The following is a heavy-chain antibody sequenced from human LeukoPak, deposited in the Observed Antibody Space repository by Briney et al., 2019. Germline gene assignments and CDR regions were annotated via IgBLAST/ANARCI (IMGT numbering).Heavy chain of an antibody. J-gene: IGHJ4*02. CDR2: IYYSGST. CDR1: GGSISSYY. V-gene: IGHV4-59*08. Sequence: SETLSLTCTVSGGSISSYYWSWIRQPLGKGLEWIGYIYYSGSTNYNPSLKSRVTISVDTSKNQFSLKLSSVTAADTAVYYCASHTPSYFDYWGQGTLVTVSS. CDR3: ASHTPSYFDY.